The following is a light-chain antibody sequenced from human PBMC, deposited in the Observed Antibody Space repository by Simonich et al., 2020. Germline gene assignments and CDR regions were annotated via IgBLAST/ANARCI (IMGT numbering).Light chain of an antibody. CDR1: QSLLHSDGNTY. J-gene: IGKJ4*01. CDR3: MQSIQLPLT. CDR2: EVS. V-gene: IGKV2D-29*02. Sequence: DIVMTQTPLSLSVTPGQPASISCKSSQSLLHSDGNTYLYWYLQKPGQSPQLRIYEVSNLFSGVPDRFSGSGSGTDFTLKISRVEAEDVGVYYCMQSIQLPLTFGGGTKVEIK.